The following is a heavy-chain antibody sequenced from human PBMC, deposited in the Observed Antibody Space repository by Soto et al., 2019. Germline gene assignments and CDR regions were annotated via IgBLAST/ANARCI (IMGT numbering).Heavy chain of an antibody. V-gene: IGHV3-48*01. Sequence: EVQLVESGGGLVPPGGSLRLSCAASGFTFSSYSMNWVRQAPGKGLEWVSYISSSSSTIYYADSVKGRFTISRDNAKNSLYLQMNSLRAEDTAVYYCARGRRDGYNSFDYWGQGTLVTVSS. CDR3: ARGRRDGYNSFDY. J-gene: IGHJ4*02. CDR2: ISSSSSTI. D-gene: IGHD5-12*01. CDR1: GFTFSSYS.